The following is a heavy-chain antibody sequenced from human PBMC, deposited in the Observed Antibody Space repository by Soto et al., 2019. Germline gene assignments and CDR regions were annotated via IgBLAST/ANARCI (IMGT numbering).Heavy chain of an antibody. CDR1: GYTFTSYA. CDR2: INAGNSNT. Sequence: ASVKVSCKASGYTFTSYAMHWVRQAPGQRLEWMGWINAGNSNTRYSQNFQGRVTITRDTSASTAYMELSSLRSEDTAVYYCARSGQCTSTSCYGGFDYWGQGTLVTVSS. CDR3: ARSGQCTSTSCYGGFDY. J-gene: IGHJ4*02. D-gene: IGHD2-2*01. V-gene: IGHV1-3*01.